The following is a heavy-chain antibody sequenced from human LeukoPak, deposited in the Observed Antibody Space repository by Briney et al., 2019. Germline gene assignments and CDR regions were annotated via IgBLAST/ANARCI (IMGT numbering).Heavy chain of an antibody. Sequence: SETLSLTCTVSGGSISSYYWNWIRQPPGKGLEWIGFIYYSGNTNYNPSLKSRVTISVDTSKNQFSLNLTSVTAADTAVYYCAKDPTAQGWLPPLNWFDPWGQGTLVTVSS. J-gene: IGHJ5*02. CDR2: IYYSGNT. V-gene: IGHV4-59*01. CDR1: GGSISSYY. D-gene: IGHD3-22*01. CDR3: AKDPTAQGWLPPLNWFDP.